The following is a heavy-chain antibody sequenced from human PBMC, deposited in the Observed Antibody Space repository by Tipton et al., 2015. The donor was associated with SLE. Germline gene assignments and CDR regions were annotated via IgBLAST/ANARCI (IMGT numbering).Heavy chain of an antibody. V-gene: IGHV4-39*07. CDR2: INHSGSP. D-gene: IGHD3-22*01. CDR1: GGSFSSRNYF. CDR3: ARIMYKYDSSDYHHWYVDL. Sequence: TLSLTCTVSGGSFSSRNYFWGWIRQPPGKGLEWIGDINHSGSPIYNPSLKSRVTISVDTSKNQFSLKLSSVTAADTAIYYCARIMYKYDSSDYHHWYVDLWGRGTLVSVSS. J-gene: IGHJ2*01.